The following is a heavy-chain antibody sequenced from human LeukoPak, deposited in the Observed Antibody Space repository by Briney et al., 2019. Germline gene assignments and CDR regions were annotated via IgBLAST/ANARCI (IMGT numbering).Heavy chain of an antibody. CDR1: GYTLTGYY. J-gene: IGHJ4*02. CDR2: INPNSGGT. Sequence: ASVKVSCKASGYTLTGYYIHWVRQAPGQGLEWMGWINPNSGGTNYAQKFQGRVTMTRDTSISTAYMELSRLRSDDTAVYYCARALYKVGATDFWGQGTLVTVSS. D-gene: IGHD1-26*01. CDR3: ARALYKVGATDF. V-gene: IGHV1-2*02.